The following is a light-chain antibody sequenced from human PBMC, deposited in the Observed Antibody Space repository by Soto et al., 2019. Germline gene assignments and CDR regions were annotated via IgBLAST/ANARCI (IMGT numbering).Light chain of an antibody. CDR3: QQYYDIPWT. CDR2: WAS. Sequence: DIVMTQSPDSLAVSLGERATINCKSSQSVLYSANNKNYLAWYLQKPGQPPKLLIYWASTRESGVPDRFSGSGSGTDFTLTISSLQVEDVAVYYCQQYYDIPWTFGQGTKVEIK. CDR1: QSVLYSANNKNY. J-gene: IGKJ1*01. V-gene: IGKV4-1*01.